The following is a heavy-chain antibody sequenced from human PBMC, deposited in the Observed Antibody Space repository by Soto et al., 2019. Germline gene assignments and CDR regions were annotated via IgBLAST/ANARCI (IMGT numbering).Heavy chain of an antibody. CDR2: ISSSSSYT. CDR3: ARYGSGYDYFDY. CDR1: GFTFSSYS. V-gene: IGHV3-21*01. J-gene: IGHJ4*02. D-gene: IGHD5-12*01. Sequence: GGSLRLSCAGSGFTFSSYSMNWVRQAPGKGLEWVSSISSSSSYTYYADSVRGRFTMSRDNAESSLYLQMNSLRVEDTAVYYCARYGSGYDYFDYWGQGALVTVSS.